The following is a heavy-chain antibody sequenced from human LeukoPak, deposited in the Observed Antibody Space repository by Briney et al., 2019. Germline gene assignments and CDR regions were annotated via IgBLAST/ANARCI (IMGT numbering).Heavy chain of an antibody. Sequence: GGSLGLSCAASGFTFDDYAMHWVRQVPGKGLEWVSLISGDGGSTSTYYADSVKGRFTISRDNSKNSLYLQMDSLRTEDTALYYCAKDSLGRNYYFYYMDVWGRGTTVTVSS. J-gene: IGHJ6*03. CDR1: GFTFDDYA. V-gene: IGHV3-43*02. D-gene: IGHD1-1*01. CDR2: ISGDGGSTST. CDR3: AKDSLGRNYYFYYMDV.